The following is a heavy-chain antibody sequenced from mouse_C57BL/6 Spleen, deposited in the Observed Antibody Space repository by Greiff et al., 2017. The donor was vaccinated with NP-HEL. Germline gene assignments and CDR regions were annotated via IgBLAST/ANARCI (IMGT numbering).Heavy chain of an antibody. J-gene: IGHJ3*01. CDR1: GFSLTSYG. D-gene: IGHD2-4*01. V-gene: IGHV2-2*01. Sequence: VQLQQSGPGLVQPSQSLSITCTVSGFSLTSYGVHWVRQSPGKGLEWLGVIWRGGSTDYNAAFISRLSISKDNSKSQVFFKMNSLQADDTARYYGARNFDYDGPPFAYWGQGTLVTVSA. CDR3: ARNFDYDGPPFAY. CDR2: IWRGGST.